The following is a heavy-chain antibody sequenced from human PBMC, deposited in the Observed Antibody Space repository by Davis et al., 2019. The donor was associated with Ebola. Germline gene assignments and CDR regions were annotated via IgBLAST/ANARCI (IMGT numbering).Heavy chain of an antibody. Sequence: ASVKVSCKASGYTFNTKYLNWVRQAPGQGLEWMGIINPSGGSTSYAQKFQGRVTMTRDTSTSTVYMELSSLRSEDTAVYYCARGGPVAVAGYDYWGQGTLVTVAS. D-gene: IGHD6-19*01. CDR1: GYTFNTKY. CDR2: INPSGGST. CDR3: ARGGPVAVAGYDY. V-gene: IGHV1-46*02. J-gene: IGHJ4*02.